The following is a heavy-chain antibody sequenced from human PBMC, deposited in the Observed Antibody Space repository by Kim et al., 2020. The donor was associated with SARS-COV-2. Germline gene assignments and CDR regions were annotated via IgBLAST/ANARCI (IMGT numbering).Heavy chain of an antibody. J-gene: IGHJ4*02. V-gene: IGHV3-11*05. Sequence: RFTISRDNAKNSLYLQMNSLGAEDTAVYYCARDKTRYCTSTSCQTALFDYWGQGTLVTVSS. CDR3: ARDKTRYCTSTSCQTALFDY. D-gene: IGHD2-2*01.